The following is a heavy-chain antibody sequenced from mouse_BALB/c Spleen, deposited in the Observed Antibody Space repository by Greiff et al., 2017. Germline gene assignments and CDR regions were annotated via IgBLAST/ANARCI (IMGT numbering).Heavy chain of an antibody. CDR3: ARHEATGYFDV. Sequence: EVKLMESGGGLVQPGGSRKLSCAASGFTFSSFGMHWVRQAPEKGLEWVAYISSVSSTIYYADTVKGRFTISRDNPKNTLFLQMTSLRSEDTAMYYCARHEATGYFDVWGAGTTVTVSS. CDR1: GFTFSSFG. V-gene: IGHV5-17*02. CDR2: ISSVSSTI. J-gene: IGHJ1*01.